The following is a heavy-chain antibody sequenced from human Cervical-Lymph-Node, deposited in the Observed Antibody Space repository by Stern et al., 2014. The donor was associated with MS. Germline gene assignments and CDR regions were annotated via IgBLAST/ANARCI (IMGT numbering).Heavy chain of an antibody. V-gene: IGHV2-5*02. CDR2: IYWDDDK. Sequence: QVTLRESGPTLVKPTQTLTLTCTLSGFSLTTAGVGVGWIRKPPGKALQWLALIYWDDDKLYSPSLKNRLTITKDTSKNQVVLTMTNVDPVDTATYYCAHSRVKYCRGGTCYSSLFDYWGQGTLLTVSS. CDR1: GFSLTTAGVG. D-gene: IGHD2-15*01. J-gene: IGHJ4*02. CDR3: AHSRVKYCRGGTCYSSLFDY.